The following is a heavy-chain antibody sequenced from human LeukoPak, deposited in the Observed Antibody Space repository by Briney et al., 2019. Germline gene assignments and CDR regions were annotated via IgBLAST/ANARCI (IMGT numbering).Heavy chain of an antibody. CDR3: ARGELNEGCSRTSCYDWFEP. D-gene: IGHD2-2*01. CDR1: GYTFTGYY. V-gene: IGHV1-2*02. Sequence: ASVKVSCKASGYTFTGYYMHWLRQAPGQGLEWMGWINPNSGGTNYAQKFQGRVTMTRDTSISTAYIELSRLRSDDTAVYYCARGELNEGCSRTSCYDWFEPWGQGTLVTVSS. J-gene: IGHJ5*02. CDR2: INPNSGGT.